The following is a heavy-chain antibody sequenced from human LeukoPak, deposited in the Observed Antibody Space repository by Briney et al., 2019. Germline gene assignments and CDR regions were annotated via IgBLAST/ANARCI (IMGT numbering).Heavy chain of an antibody. CDR2: IYHSGST. D-gene: IGHD3-10*01. CDR1: GYSISSGYY. CDR3: ARYYYGSGSYYRVIPYYYYYYMDV. Sequence: SETLSLTCTVSGYSISSGYYWGWIRQPPGKGLEWIGSIYHSGSTYYNPSLKSRVTISVDTSKNQFSLKLSSVTAADTAVYYCARYYYGSGSYYRVIPYYYYYYMDVWGKGTTVTVSS. V-gene: IGHV4-38-2*02. J-gene: IGHJ6*03.